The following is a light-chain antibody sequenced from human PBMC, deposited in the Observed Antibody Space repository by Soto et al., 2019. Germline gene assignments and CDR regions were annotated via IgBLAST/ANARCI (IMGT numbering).Light chain of an antibody. J-gene: IGKJ1*01. CDR3: QQYNNWPRT. V-gene: IGKV3-15*01. Sequence: EKVMTQSPATLSVSPGERAILSCRASQSVSSNLAWYQQKPGQAPRLLIYGASTRAIDIPARFSGSGSETEFNLTISSLQSEDFAVYYCQQYNNWPRTFGQGTKVEIK. CDR1: QSVSSN. CDR2: GAS.